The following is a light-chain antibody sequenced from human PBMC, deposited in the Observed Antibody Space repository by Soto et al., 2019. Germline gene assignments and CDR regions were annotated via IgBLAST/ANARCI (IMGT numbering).Light chain of an antibody. Sequence: DIVMTQSPLSLPVTPGEPASISCRSSQSLLHSNGYYYLDWYLQKPGQSPQLLIYLGSNRASGVPDRFSGSGSGTDFTLKISRVEAEDVGVYYCMQALQIPQTFGQGTKVEIK. CDR3: MQALQIPQT. CDR1: QSLLHSNGYYY. J-gene: IGKJ1*01. V-gene: IGKV2-28*01. CDR2: LGS.